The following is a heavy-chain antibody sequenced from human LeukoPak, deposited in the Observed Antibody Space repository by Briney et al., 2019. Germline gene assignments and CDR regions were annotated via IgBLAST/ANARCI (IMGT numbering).Heavy chain of an antibody. V-gene: IGHV3-21*01. Sequence: KPGGSLRLSCAASGFTFSDYYMSWVRQAPGKGLEWVSSISSSSSYIYYADSVKGRFTISRDNAKNSLYLQMNSLRAEDTAVYYCARDASSPKYYYYYMDVWGKGTTVTVSS. J-gene: IGHJ6*03. D-gene: IGHD2-15*01. CDR1: GFTFSDYY. CDR2: ISSSSSYI. CDR3: ARDASSPKYYYYYMDV.